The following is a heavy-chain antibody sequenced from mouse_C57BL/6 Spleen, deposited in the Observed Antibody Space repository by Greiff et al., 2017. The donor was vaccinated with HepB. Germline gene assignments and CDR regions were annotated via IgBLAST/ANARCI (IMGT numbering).Heavy chain of an antibody. CDR1: GYTFTDYE. CDR3: TRDYGSPYFDV. V-gene: IGHV1-15*01. Sequence: QVQLQQSGAELVRPGASVTLSCKASGYTFTDYEMHWVKQTPVHGLEWIGAIDPETGGTAYNQKFKGKAILTADKSSSTAYMELRSLTSEDSAVYYCTRDYGSPYFDVWGTGTTVTVSS. D-gene: IGHD1-1*01. J-gene: IGHJ1*03. CDR2: IDPETGGT.